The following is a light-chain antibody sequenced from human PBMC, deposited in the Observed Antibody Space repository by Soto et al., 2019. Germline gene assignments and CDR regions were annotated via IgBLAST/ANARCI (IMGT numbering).Light chain of an antibody. CDR2: GAS. CDR3: QQYNNWPPDT. Sequence: ETVMTQSPATLSVSPGERATLSCRASQSVNSNLAWYQQKPGQAPRLLIYGASTRATGIPARFSGSGSGTEFTLTISSLQSEDFAVYYCQQYNNWPPDTFGQGTKLEIK. J-gene: IGKJ2*01. CDR1: QSVNSN. V-gene: IGKV3-15*01.